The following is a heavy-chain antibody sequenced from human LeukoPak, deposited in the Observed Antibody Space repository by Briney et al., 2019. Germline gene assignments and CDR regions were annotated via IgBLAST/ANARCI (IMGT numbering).Heavy chain of an antibody. D-gene: IGHD4-11*01. V-gene: IGHV3-33*01. CDR3: SNAFDY. Sequence: GGSLRLSCAASGFTFSNYGMHWVRQAPGKGLEWVAVIWHDGGNKYYIDSVKGRSTISRDNSKNTVYLQMNSLRSEDTAVYYCSNAFDYWGQGTLVTVSS. CDR2: IWHDGGNK. CDR1: GFTFSNYG. J-gene: IGHJ4*02.